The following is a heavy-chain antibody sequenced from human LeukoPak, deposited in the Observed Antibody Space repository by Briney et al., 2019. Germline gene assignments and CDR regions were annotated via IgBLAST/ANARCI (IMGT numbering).Heavy chain of an antibody. V-gene: IGHV4-39*01. D-gene: IGHD2-15*01. CDR2: IYYSGST. CDR3: AIIVVVVAATWGPPRDY. CDR1: GGSISSSSYY. J-gene: IGHJ4*02. Sequence: SETLSLTCTVSGGSISSSSYYWGWIRQPPGKGLEWIGSIYYSGSTYYNPSLKSRVTISVDTSKNQFSLKLSSVTAADTAVYYCAIIVVVVAATWGPPRDYWGQGTLATVSS.